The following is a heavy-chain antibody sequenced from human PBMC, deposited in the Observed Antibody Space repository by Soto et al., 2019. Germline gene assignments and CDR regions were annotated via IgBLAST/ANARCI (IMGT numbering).Heavy chain of an antibody. D-gene: IGHD2-2*01. CDR1: GYTFTSYY. Sequence: ASVKVSCKASGYTFTSYYMHWVRQAPGQGLEWMGIINPSGGSTSYAQKFQGRVTMTRDTSTSTVYMELSSLRSEDTAVYYCARGFLVVVPAADRGAFDIRSQGTMVTVSS. CDR3: ARGFLVVVPAADRGAFDI. CDR2: INPSGGST. J-gene: IGHJ3*02. V-gene: IGHV1-46*03.